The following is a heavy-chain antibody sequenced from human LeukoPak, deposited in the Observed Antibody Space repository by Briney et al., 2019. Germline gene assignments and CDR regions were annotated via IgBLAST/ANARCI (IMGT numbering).Heavy chain of an antibody. CDR1: GFTFSSYA. Sequence: GGSLRLSCAASGFTFSSYAMHWVRQAPGKGLEWVAVISYDGSNKYYADSVKGRFTISRDNSKNTLYLQMNSLRAEDTAVYYCARDGMVRGVITLNWFDPWGQGTLVTVSS. V-gene: IGHV3-30*04. CDR2: ISYDGSNK. CDR3: ARDGMVRGVITLNWFDP. J-gene: IGHJ5*02. D-gene: IGHD3-10*01.